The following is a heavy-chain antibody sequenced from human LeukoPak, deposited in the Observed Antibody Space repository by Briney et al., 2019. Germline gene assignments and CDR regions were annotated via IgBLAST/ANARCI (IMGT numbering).Heavy chain of an antibody. D-gene: IGHD6-19*01. J-gene: IGHJ2*01. CDR2: ITAYNGDT. CDR1: GYTFNHHG. Sequence: ASVKVSCKASGYTFNHHGIAWVRQAPGQGLEWMGWITAYNGDTKYAQEFQGRVTMTTDTSTSTAYMELRSLRSDDTPVYYCARDPSNTSGRYQYFDLWGRGILVTVSS. CDR3: ARDPSNTSGRYQYFDL. V-gene: IGHV1-18*01.